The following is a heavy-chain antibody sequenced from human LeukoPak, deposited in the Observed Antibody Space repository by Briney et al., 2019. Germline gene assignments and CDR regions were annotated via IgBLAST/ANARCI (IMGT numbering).Heavy chain of an antibody. Sequence: GRSLRLSCAASGFTFSSYAMHWVRQAPGKGLEWVAVISYDGSNKYYADSVKGRFTISRDNSRNTLYLQMNSLRAEDTAVYYCARHGYYYLDNWGQGTLVTVSS. CDR2: ISYDGSNK. CDR1: GFTFSSYA. V-gene: IGHV3-30-3*01. D-gene: IGHD5-18*01. CDR3: ARHGYYYLDN. J-gene: IGHJ4*02.